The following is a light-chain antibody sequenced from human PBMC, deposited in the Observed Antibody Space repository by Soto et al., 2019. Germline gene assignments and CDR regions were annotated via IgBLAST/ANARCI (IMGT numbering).Light chain of an antibody. J-gene: IGKJ1*01. Sequence: IVLTQSPATLSLSTGERAALSCRTSQSVTSYLAWYQHKPGQAPRLLIYDASNRATGIPARFSGSGSGTDFTLTISSLEPEDFAVYYCQQRSNWPPTWTFGQGTKVDI. CDR1: QSVTSY. V-gene: IGKV3-11*01. CDR3: QQRSNWPPTWT. CDR2: DAS.